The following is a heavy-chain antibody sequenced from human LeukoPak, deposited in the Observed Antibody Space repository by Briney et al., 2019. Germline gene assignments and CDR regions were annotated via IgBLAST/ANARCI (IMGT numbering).Heavy chain of an antibody. D-gene: IGHD2-8*01. CDR2: LYHSGTS. V-gene: IGHV4-38-2*02. Sequence: RPSETLSLTCTVSGYSISSGYYGGWIRQPPGKGLEWIGSLYHSGTSYYNPSLKSRVTISVDTSKNQFSLKLSSVTAADTAVYYCARSPYCTNGVCYTFNYFDYWGQGTLVTVSS. CDR1: GYSISSGYY. J-gene: IGHJ4*02. CDR3: ARSPYCTNGVCYTFNYFDY.